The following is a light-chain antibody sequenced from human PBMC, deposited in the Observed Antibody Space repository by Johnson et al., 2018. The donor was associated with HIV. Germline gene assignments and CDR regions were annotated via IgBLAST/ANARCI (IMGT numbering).Light chain of an antibody. CDR2: EDN. J-gene: IGLJ1*01. CDR1: RSNIGNNY. Sequence: QSVLTQPPSVSAAPGQRVTISCSGGRSNIGNNYVSWYQQFPGAAPKLLIYEDNERPSGIPDRFSGSKSGTSATLGITGLQTGDEADYYCGTWDSSLSAGRYVFGTGTKVTVL. CDR3: GTWDSSLSAGRYV. V-gene: IGLV1-51*02.